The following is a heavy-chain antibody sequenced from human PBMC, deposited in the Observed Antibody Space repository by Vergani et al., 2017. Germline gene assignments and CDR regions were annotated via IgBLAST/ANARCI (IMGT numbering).Heavy chain of an antibody. J-gene: IGHJ4*02. CDR2: ISAYNGNT. CDR3: ARAPAFTSSGSYHFDY. Sequence: QVQLVQSGAEVKKPGASVKVSCKASGYTFTSYGISWVRQAPGQGLEWMGWISAYNGNTNYAQKPQGRVTMTTDTSTSTAYMELRSLRSDDTAVYYCARAPAFTSSGSYHFDYWGQGTLVTVSS. D-gene: IGHD1-26*01. V-gene: IGHV1-18*01. CDR1: GYTFTSYG.